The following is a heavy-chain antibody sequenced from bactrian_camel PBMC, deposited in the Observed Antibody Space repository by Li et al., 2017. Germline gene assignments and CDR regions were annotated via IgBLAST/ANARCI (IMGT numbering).Heavy chain of an antibody. Sequence: VESGGGSVQAGGSLRLSCAASSRSTYSNYCMGWFRQAPEKEREGVATIFTGDGTTYYADSVKGRFTISQVNAQNTVYLQMNSQQPEDTGMYYCAAQTDVCPYSDRDVPEFDWPDWGQGTQVTVS. D-gene: IGHD2*01. CDR2: IFTGDGTT. V-gene: IGHV3S40*01. CDR1: RSTYSNYC. J-gene: IGHJ4*01. CDR3: AAQTDVCPYSDRDVPEFDWPD.